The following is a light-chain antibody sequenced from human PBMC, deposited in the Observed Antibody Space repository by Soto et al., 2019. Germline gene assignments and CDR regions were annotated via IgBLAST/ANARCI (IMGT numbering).Light chain of an antibody. Sequence: EIVMTQSPATLTVSPGERATLSCRASRTVLSNLAWYQQKPGQAPRLLLYGASTRATGIPARFSGSGSGTEFTLTISYLQSEDFAVYYCQQYNKWPPSTFGQGTKVDI. V-gene: IGKV3-15*01. CDR3: QQYNKWPPST. CDR1: RTVLSN. CDR2: GAS. J-gene: IGKJ1*01.